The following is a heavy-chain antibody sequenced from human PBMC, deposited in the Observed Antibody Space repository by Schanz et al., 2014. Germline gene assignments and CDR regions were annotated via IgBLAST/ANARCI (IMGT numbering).Heavy chain of an antibody. CDR1: GITLSGYG. Sequence: VQLVESGGGVVQPGRSLRLSCAASGITLSGYGLHWVRQAPGKGLEWISYISFSGNTIYYADSVKGRFTISRDNSKNTLYLQMNSLRAEDTAVYYCASSRTRYCSSTSCVPGAFDFWGQGTLVTVSS. CDR2: ISFSGNTI. J-gene: IGHJ3*01. CDR3: ASSRTRYCSSTSCVPGAFDF. D-gene: IGHD2-2*01. V-gene: IGHV3-48*01.